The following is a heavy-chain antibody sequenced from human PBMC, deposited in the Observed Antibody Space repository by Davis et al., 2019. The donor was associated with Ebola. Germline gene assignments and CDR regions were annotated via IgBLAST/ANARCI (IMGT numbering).Heavy chain of an antibody. D-gene: IGHD1-14*01. Sequence: VPRLASFCSFSRPGTLRVRQPRGLRLEWLGGIVLGCGNTNCPQKFRERLTMTRDMSTSTAYMELSSLRFEDTTVYYCAAWAGTVGKFDFWGQGTLVTVTS. J-gene: IGHJ4*02. CDR1: FCSFSRPG. V-gene: IGHV1-58*02. CDR2: IVLGCGNT. CDR3: AAWAGTVGKFDF.